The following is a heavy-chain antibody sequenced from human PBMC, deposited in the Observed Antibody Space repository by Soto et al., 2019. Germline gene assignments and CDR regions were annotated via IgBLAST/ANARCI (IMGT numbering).Heavy chain of an antibody. J-gene: IGHJ2*01. CDR1: GGSISSYH. CDR2: IYYSGST. V-gene: IGHV4-59*12. CDR3: ARDGPYYYGSGDWYFDL. Sequence: PSETLSLTCTVSGGSISSYHWSWIRPPPGKGLEWIGYIYYSGSTNYNPSLKSRVTISVDKSKNQFSLKLSSVTAADTAVYYCARDGPYYYGSGDWYFDLWGRGTLVTVSS. D-gene: IGHD3-10*01.